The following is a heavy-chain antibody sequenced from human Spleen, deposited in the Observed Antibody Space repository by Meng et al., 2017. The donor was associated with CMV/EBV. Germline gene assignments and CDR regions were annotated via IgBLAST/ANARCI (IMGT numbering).Heavy chain of an antibody. D-gene: IGHD5-24*01. V-gene: IGHV3-30-3*01. CDR2: ISYDGSTK. Sequence: GGPLRLSCAASGSTFSDYAMPWVRQAPGRGLVGLAFISYDGSTKSYADSVKDRFTISRDNSKNTLYLQMNTLRAEDTAVFYCARGPGDGYNSNYFDYWGQGMVVTVSS. CDR3: ARGPGDGYNSNYFDY. J-gene: IGHJ4*02. CDR1: GSTFSDYA.